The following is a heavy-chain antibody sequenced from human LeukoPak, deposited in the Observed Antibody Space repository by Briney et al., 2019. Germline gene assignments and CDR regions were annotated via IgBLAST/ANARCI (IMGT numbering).Heavy chain of an antibody. CDR1: GGSISSYY. Sequence: SETLSLTCTVSGGSISSYYWSWIRQPPGKGLEWIGYIYYSGSTNYNPSLKSRVTTSVDTSKNQFSLKLSSVTAADTAVYYCARHGRLADFDYWGQGTLVTVSS. J-gene: IGHJ4*02. CDR2: IYYSGST. CDR3: ARHGRLADFDY. V-gene: IGHV4-59*08. D-gene: IGHD6-19*01.